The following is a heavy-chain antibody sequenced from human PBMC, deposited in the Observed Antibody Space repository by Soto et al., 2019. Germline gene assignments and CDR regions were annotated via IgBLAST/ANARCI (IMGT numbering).Heavy chain of an antibody. CDR2: ISYDGSNK. V-gene: IGHV3-30-3*01. CDR1: GFTFSSYA. J-gene: IGHJ5*02. CDR3: ARDGLEVVVVVAATLGNWFDP. Sequence: QVQLVESGGGVVQPGRSLRLSCAASGFTFSSYAMHWVRQAPGKGLEWVAVISYDGSNKYYADSVKGRFTISRDNSKNTLYLQMNSLRAEDTAVYYCARDGLEVVVVVAATLGNWFDPWGQGTLVTVSS. D-gene: IGHD2-15*01.